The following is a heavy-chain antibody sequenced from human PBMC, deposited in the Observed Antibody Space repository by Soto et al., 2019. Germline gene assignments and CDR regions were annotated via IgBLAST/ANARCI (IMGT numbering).Heavy chain of an antibody. Sequence: SETLSLTCTVSGGSIISYYWSWIRQSPGKRLEWIGYIYFSGSTNYNPSLKGRVTISGDTSKNQFSLKLTSVTAADTAVYYCARVEYSGYPRIWGQGTLVTVSS. CDR2: IYFSGST. CDR3: ARVEYSGYPRI. J-gene: IGHJ4*02. D-gene: IGHD5-12*01. V-gene: IGHV4-59*01. CDR1: GGSIISYY.